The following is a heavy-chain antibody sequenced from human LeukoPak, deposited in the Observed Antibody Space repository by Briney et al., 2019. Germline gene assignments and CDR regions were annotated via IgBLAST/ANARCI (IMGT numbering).Heavy chain of an antibody. CDR1: GYTLTELS. V-gene: IGHV1-24*01. D-gene: IGHD3-3*01. J-gene: IGHJ4*02. Sequence: ASVKVSCKVSGYTLTELSMHWVRQAPGKGLEWMGGFDPEDGETIYAQKFQGRVTMTEDTSTDTAYMELSSLRSEDTAVYYCATRPYYDFWSGQLYWGQGTLVTASS. CDR2: FDPEDGET. CDR3: ATRPYYDFWSGQLY.